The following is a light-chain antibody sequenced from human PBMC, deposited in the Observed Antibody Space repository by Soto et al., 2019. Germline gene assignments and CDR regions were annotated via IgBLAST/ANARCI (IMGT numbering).Light chain of an antibody. J-gene: IGKJ1*01. Sequence: DIVMTQSPDSLAVSLGERATINCKSSQNVLYSSNNKNYLAWYQQKPGQHPKLLIYWASTRESGVPERFSGSGSGTDFTLTISSLQAEDVAVYFCHQYYGTPCTFGQGTKVEIK. CDR1: QNVLYSSNNKNY. CDR2: WAS. CDR3: HQYYGTPCT. V-gene: IGKV4-1*01.